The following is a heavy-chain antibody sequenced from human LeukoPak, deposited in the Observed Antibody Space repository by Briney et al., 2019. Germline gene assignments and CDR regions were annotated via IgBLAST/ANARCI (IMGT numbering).Heavy chain of an antibody. V-gene: IGHV1-8*01. CDR2: MNPDSGNT. Sequence: GASVNVSCKAARYTFTSYDINWVRQAPGQGLEWMGWMNPDSGNTGYAQKFQGRVSMTRNTSISTAYMELGGLTSDDTPVYFCARGSHRGYCTTSNCYTVDYWGQGTLVSVSS. D-gene: IGHD2-2*02. J-gene: IGHJ4*01. CDR3: ARGSHRGYCTTSNCYTVDY. CDR1: RYTFTSYD.